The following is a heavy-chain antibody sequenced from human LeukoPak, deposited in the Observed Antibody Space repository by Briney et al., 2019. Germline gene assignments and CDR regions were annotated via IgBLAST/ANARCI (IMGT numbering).Heavy chain of an antibody. CDR2: IHNSGRT. Sequence: SGTLSLTCAVSGGSISSSNWWSWIRQSPGKGLEWIGYIHNSGRTNYNPSLKSRVTGFVDTSKNQVSLRLSSVTAADTAVYYCARHGTISSESYFDYWGQGALVTVSS. V-gene: IGHV4-59*08. CDR3: ARHGTISSESYFDY. D-gene: IGHD1-14*01. J-gene: IGHJ4*02. CDR1: GGSISSSNW.